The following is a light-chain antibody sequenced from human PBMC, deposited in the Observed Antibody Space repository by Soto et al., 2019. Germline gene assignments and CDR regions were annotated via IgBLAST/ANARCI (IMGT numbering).Light chain of an antibody. V-gene: IGLV3-21*02. Sequence: SYELTQPPSVSVAPGQTARITCGKNNVGSKSVHWYQQKPGQAPVLVVYDDSDRPSGIPERFSGSNSGNTATLTISRVEAGDEADYYCQAWDSSSDHVVFGGGTKVTVL. CDR3: QAWDSSSDHVV. CDR1: NVGSKS. J-gene: IGLJ2*01. CDR2: DDS.